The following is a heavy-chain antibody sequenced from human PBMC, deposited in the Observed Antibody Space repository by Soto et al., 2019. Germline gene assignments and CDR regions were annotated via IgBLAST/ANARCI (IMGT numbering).Heavy chain of an antibody. CDR2: IIPITGTA. CDR1: GGTFGSYA. J-gene: IGHJ6*02. V-gene: IGHV1-69*01. CDR3: ARSQGSSTSLDVYYYYYYGMDV. D-gene: IGHD2-2*01. Sequence: QVQLVQSGAEVKKPGSSVKVSCKASGGTFGSYAISWVRQAPGQGPEWMGGIIPITGTANYAQKFQGRVTITADESTSTASMQLSRLRSEDTAVYYCARSQGSSTSLDVYYYYYYGMDVWGQGTTVTVSS.